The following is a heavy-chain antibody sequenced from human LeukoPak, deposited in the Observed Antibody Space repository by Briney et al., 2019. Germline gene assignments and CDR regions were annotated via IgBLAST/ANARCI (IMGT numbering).Heavy chain of an antibody. V-gene: IGHV4-59*01. J-gene: IGHJ6*02. CDR3: ARDRRITMVRGLDYYYGMDV. Sequence: PSETLSLTCTVSGGSISSYYWSWIRQPPGKGLEWIGYIYYSGSTNYNPSLTSRVTISVDTSKNQFSLKLSSVTAADTAVYYCARDRRITMVRGLDYYYGMDVWGQGTTVTVSS. D-gene: IGHD3-10*01. CDR2: IYYSGST. CDR1: GGSISSYY.